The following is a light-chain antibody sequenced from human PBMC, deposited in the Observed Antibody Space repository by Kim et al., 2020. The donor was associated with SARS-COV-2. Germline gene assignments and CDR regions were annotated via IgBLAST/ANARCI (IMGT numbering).Light chain of an antibody. CDR1: HSVGVK. CDR2: VAS. J-gene: IGKJ5*01. Sequence: TEKESTQSFPASHSVGVKLACIQHKPSQAPRLLTYVASTRENGIPGRLSGSGSGTEFTLTIDSLQSEDFALYYCQQYLKWPGFRFGQGTRLEI. CDR3: QQYLKWPGFR. V-gene: IGKV3D-15*01.